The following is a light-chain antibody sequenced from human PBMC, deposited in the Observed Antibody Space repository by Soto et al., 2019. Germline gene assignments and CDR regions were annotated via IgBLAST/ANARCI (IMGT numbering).Light chain of an antibody. CDR3: QQYNNWRGT. Sequence: ETLLMQSPGTLSLSAGERATLSCRTSQTLTNSLIARPTEIPGQAPTLLIYRASTRATGIPARFTRSGSGTEFTLTISSLHSEDFAVYFCQQYNNWRGTFGPGTKVDIK. V-gene: IGKV3-15*01. J-gene: IGKJ1*01. CDR1: QTLTNSL. CDR2: RAS.